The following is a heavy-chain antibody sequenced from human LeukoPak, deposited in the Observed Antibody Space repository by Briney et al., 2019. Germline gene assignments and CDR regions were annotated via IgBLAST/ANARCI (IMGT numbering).Heavy chain of an antibody. V-gene: IGHV3-30*03. Sequence: QPGRSLRLSCAASGFTFSSYGMHWVRQAPGKGLEWVAVISYDGSNKYYADSVKGRFTISRDNSKNTLYLQMNSLRAEDTAVYYCARDVDGMDVWGQGTTVTVSS. J-gene: IGHJ6*02. CDR3: ARDVDGMDV. CDR2: ISYDGSNK. CDR1: GFTFSSYG.